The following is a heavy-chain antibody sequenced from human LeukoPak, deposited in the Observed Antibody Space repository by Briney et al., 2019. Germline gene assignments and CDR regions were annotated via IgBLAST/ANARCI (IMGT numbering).Heavy chain of an antibody. D-gene: IGHD3-22*01. J-gene: IGHJ5*02. CDR3: ARPNPPWYYYDSSGHNWFDP. V-gene: IGHV4-39*07. Sequence: SETLSLTCSVSGGSISSSSYYWGWIRQHPGKGLEWIGSIYYSGRTYYNPSLKSRVTISVDTSKNQFSLKLSSVTAADTAVYYCARPNPPWYYYDSSGHNWFDPWGQGTLVTVSS. CDR2: IYYSGRT. CDR1: GGSISSSSYY.